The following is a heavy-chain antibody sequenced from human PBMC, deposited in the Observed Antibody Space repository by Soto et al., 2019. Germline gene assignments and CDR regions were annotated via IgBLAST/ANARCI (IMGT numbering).Heavy chain of an antibody. V-gene: IGHV3-23*01. Sequence: EVQLLVSGGGLVQPGGSLRLSCAASGFTLSNSVMSWVRQAPGRGLEWVSWIRVTGSSTSYADSVKGHFTISRDNSKNMLYLQMNSLRAEDTAVYYCAKDDGRYCSGGNCHSDLWGQGTLVTVSS. CDR3: AKDDGRYCSGGNCHSDL. J-gene: IGHJ5*02. D-gene: IGHD2-15*01. CDR2: IRVTGSST. CDR1: GFTLSNSV.